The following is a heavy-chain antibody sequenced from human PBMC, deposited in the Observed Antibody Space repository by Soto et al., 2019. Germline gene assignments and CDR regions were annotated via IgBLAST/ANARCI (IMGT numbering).Heavy chain of an antibody. Sequence: QVQLVESGGGGVQPGRSLRLSCAASGFTFSSYGMHWVRQAPGKGLELVAVISYDGSNKYYADSVKGRFTISRDNSKNTLYLQMNSLRAEDTAVYYCAKDLSPQRRGGLRYYYYGMDVWGQGTTVTFSS. D-gene: IGHD1-1*01. V-gene: IGHV3-30*18. CDR1: GFTFSSYG. J-gene: IGHJ6*01. CDR2: ISYDGSNK. CDR3: AKDLSPQRRGGLRYYYYGMDV.